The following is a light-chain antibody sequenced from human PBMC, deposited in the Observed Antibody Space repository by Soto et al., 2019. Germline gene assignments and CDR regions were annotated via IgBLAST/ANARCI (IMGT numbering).Light chain of an antibody. J-gene: IGLJ3*02. Sequence: QSVLTQPASVSGSPGQSITISCTGTSSDVGGYNYVSGYQQHPGKAPKLLIYDVTNRPSVVSNRFSGSKSGNTASLTISGLQAEDEADYYCNSYTSSSNLVFGGGTKLNVL. CDR1: SSDVGGYNY. CDR3: NSYTSSSNLV. V-gene: IGLV2-14*01. CDR2: DVT.